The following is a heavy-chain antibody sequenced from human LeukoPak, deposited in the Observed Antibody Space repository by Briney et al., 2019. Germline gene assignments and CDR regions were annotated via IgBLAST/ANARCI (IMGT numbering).Heavy chain of an antibody. Sequence: GGSLRLSCAASGFTFSSYNMNWVRQAPGKGLEWVSSIGGSSTTIYYADSVKGRFTISRDNAKNSLYLQMNSLRAEDTAVYYCARANHYYYMDVWGKGTTVTVSS. CDR3: ARANHYYYMDV. CDR2: IGGSSTTI. V-gene: IGHV3-48*01. CDR1: GFTFSSYN. J-gene: IGHJ6*03.